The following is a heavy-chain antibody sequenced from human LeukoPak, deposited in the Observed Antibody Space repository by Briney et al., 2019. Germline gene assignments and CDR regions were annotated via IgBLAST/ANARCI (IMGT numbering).Heavy chain of an antibody. CDR3: AKVLWFGELFPLFDY. CDR1: GFTFSSYA. D-gene: IGHD3-10*01. V-gene: IGHV3-23*01. Sequence: GGSLRLSCAASGFTFSSYAMSWVRQAPGKGLEWVSAISGSGGSTYYADSVKGRFTISRDNSKNTLYMQMNSLRAEDTAVYYCAKVLWFGELFPLFDYWGQGTLVTVSS. J-gene: IGHJ4*02. CDR2: ISGSGGST.